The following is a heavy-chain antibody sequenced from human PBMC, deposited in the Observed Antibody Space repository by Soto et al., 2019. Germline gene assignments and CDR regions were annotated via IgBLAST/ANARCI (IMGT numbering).Heavy chain of an antibody. CDR3: ATRMTTAAY. D-gene: IGHD1-1*01. CDR1: LFIVSDNY. CDR2: IYSGGGT. V-gene: IGHV3-66*01. J-gene: IGHJ4*02. Sequence: EVRLVQSGGGLVQPGGSLRLSCAASLFIVSDNYMSWVRQAPGKGLEWVSLIYSGGGTDYAESVKGRFTISRDNSKNTLYLQINSRKAEDTGIYYCATRMTTAAYWGQGTVVTVSS.